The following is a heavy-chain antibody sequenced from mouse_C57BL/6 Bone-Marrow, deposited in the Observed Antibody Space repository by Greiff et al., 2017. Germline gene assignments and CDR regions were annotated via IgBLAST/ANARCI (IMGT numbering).Heavy chain of an antibody. CDR2: FHPYNDDT. Sequence: VKLVESGAELVKPGASVKMSCKASGYTFTTYPIEWMKQNHGKSLEWIGNFHPYNDDTKYNEKFKGKATLTVEKSSSTVYLELSRLTSDDSAVYYCARGAYYYGSSYGYYAMDYWGQGTSVTVSS. D-gene: IGHD1-1*01. V-gene: IGHV1-47*01. CDR1: GYTFTTYP. CDR3: ARGAYYYGSSYGYYAMDY. J-gene: IGHJ4*01.